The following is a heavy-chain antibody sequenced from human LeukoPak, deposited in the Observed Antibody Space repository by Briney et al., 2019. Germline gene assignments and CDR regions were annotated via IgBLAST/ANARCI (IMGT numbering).Heavy chain of an antibody. Sequence: GGSLRLSCAASGFAFSDYWMTWVRQAPGKGLEWVANIKKDGSEKHYVASVRGRFTISRDNAKNSLYLQMNSLRAEDTAVYYCASELPSSSWYDYWGQGTLVTVSS. D-gene: IGHD6-13*01. CDR3: ASELPSSSWYDY. CDR1: GFAFSDYW. CDR2: IKKDGSEK. J-gene: IGHJ4*02. V-gene: IGHV3-7*01.